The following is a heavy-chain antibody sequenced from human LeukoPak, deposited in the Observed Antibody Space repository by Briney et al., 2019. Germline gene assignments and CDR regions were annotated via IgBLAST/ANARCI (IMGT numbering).Heavy chain of an antibody. CDR2: IKQDGSEK. CDR1: GFTFSSYW. D-gene: IGHD6-13*01. Sequence: GGSLRLSCAASGFTFSSYWMSWVRQAPGKGLEWVANIKQDGSEKYYVDSVKGRFTISRDNSKNTLYLQMNSLRAEDTAVYYCARGSYSSTWILDYWGQGTLVIVSS. V-gene: IGHV3-7*02. J-gene: IGHJ4*02. CDR3: ARGSYSSTWILDY.